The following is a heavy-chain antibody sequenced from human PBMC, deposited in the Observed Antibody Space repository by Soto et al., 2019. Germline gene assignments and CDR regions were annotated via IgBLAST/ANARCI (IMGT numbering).Heavy chain of an antibody. CDR3: ATARLWGGDGYNSYYYNAMDV. J-gene: IGHJ6*02. Sequence: GGSLRLSCAASGFTFSNYWMNWVRQAPGKGLEWVANIKEDGSEKYYADSVKGRFTISRDNAKNSLYLQMNSLRPEDTALYYCATARLWGGDGYNSYYYNAMDVWGQGTTGTVSS. D-gene: IGHD3-16*01. CDR1: GFTFSNYW. CDR2: IKEDGSEK. V-gene: IGHV3-7*03.